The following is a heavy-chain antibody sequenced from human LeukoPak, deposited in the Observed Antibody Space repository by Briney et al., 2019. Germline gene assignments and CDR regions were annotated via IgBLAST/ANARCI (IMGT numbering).Heavy chain of an antibody. D-gene: IGHD2-2*01. J-gene: IGHJ6*03. CDR2: IIPIFGTA. CDR1: GGTFSSYA. CDR3: AIGVVPAATQYYYYYYYMGV. V-gene: IGHV1-69*13. Sequence: ASVKVSCKASGGTFSSYAISWVRQAPGQGLEWMGGIIPIFGTANYAQKFQGRVTITADESTSTAYMELSSLRSEDTAVYYCAIGVVPAATQYYYYYYYMGVWGKGTTVTVSS.